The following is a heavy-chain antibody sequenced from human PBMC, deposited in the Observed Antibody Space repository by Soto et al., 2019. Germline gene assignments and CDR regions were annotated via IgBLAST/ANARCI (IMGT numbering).Heavy chain of an antibody. CDR1: GYTFTNYG. Sequence: QVQLVQSGGEVKKPGASVQVSCKTFGYTFTNYGITWVRQAPGQGLEWIGWISGYNSNTDYAQKFQGRVTMPKDTSTGIAYMELRSLRVDDAAIYFCARERQSEPLPYWVPGTPDVVS. CDR2: ISGYNSNT. CDR3: ARERQSEPLPY. D-gene: IGHD1-26*01. V-gene: IGHV1-18*01. J-gene: IGHJ4*02.